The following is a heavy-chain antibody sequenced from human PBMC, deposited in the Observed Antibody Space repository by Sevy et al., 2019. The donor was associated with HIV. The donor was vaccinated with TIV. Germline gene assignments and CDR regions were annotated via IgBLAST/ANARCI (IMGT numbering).Heavy chain of an antibody. Sequence: SETLSLTCTVSGGSITSLYWNWIRQPPGKGLEWIANIYYNGHINYNPSLKSWVTLSLDTSKNQFSLRRSSVTAADTAMYYCAGENAWGRGYSWGQGTLVTVSS. D-gene: IGHD1-26*01. CDR3: AGENAWGRGYS. CDR1: GGSITSLY. J-gene: IGHJ4*02. V-gene: IGHV4-59*08. CDR2: IYYNGHI.